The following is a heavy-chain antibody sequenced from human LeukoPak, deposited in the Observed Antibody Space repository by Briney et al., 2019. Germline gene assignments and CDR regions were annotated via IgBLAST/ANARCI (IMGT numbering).Heavy chain of an antibody. V-gene: IGHV3-23*01. D-gene: IGHD2-2*01. CDR1: GFTFSSYG. J-gene: IGHJ3*02. CDR3: ANDRSSSYEIVVVPAAKWNAFDI. Sequence: GGTLRLSCAASGFTFSSYGMSWVRQAPGKGLEWVSAISGSGGSTYYADSVKGRFTISRDNSKNTLYLQVNSLRAEDTAVYYCANDRSSSYEIVVVPAAKWNAFDIWGQGTMVTVSS. CDR2: ISGSGGST.